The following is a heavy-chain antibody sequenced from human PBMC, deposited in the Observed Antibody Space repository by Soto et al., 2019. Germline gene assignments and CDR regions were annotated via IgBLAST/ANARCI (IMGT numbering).Heavy chain of an antibody. V-gene: IGHV4-59*01. D-gene: IGHD4-17*01. J-gene: IGHJ4*02. CDR1: GGSISSYY. CDR2: IYYSGST. CDR3: ARSYDYGGNPFDY. Sequence: SETLSLTCTVSGGSISSYYWSWIRQPPGKGLEWIGYIYYSGSTNYNPSLKSRVTISVDTSKNQFSLKLSSVTAADTAVYYCARSYDYGGNPFDYWGQGTLVTVLL.